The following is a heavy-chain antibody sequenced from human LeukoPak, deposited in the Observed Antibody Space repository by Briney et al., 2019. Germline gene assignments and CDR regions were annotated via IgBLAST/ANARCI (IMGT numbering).Heavy chain of an antibody. CDR3: ARAGGGVYWFDP. V-gene: IGHV1-2*02. CDR2: INPKSDGT. D-gene: IGHD3-16*01. CDR1: GYIFTDYY. J-gene: IGHJ5*02. Sequence: GASVKVSCKVSGYIFTDYYMHWVRQAPGQGLEWMGWINPKSDGTKYAQNFQGRVTMTRDTSISTAYMELSRLRSDDTAVYYCARAGGGVYWFDPWGQGTLVTVSS.